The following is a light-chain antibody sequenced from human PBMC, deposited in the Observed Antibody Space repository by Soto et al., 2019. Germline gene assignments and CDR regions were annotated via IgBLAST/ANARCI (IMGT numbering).Light chain of an antibody. J-gene: IGKJ5*01. Sequence: DIQMTQSPSSVSVSVGDRVTISCRAGQGIGRWLAWYQQRPGKAPKLLIYGASNLLPGVPSRFSGSGSGTDFTLTISGLQSEDIGTYYCQQGNDFPITFGKGTRLEIK. CDR3: QQGNDFPIT. CDR1: QGIGRW. CDR2: GAS. V-gene: IGKV1-12*01.